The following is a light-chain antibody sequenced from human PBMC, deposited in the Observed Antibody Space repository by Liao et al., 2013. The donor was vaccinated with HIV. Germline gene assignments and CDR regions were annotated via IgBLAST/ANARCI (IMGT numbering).Light chain of an antibody. CDR1: DFGTKR. J-gene: IGLJ1*01. CDR3: EAWYFSTGV. Sequence: SYELTQPSSLSVAPGKTARITCGGDDFGTKRVHWYQQKPGQAPVLVIFYDTDRPSGIHERFSGSNSGNTATLTIRGTQAVDEADYFCEAWYFSTGVFGTGTKVTVL. V-gene: IGLV3-21*01. CDR2: YDT.